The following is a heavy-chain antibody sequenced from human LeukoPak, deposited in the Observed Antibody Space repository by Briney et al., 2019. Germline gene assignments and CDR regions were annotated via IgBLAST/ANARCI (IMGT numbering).Heavy chain of an antibody. CDR1: GFTFSSYA. J-gene: IGHJ4*02. CDR3: ARDRIAARRTFDY. Sequence: PGGSLRLSCAASGFTFSSYAMHWARQAPGKGLEWVAVISYDGSNKYYADSVRGRFTISRDNSKNTLYLQMNSLRAEDTAVYYCARDRIAARRTFDYWGQGTLVTVSS. V-gene: IGHV3-30-3*01. CDR2: ISYDGSNK. D-gene: IGHD6-6*01.